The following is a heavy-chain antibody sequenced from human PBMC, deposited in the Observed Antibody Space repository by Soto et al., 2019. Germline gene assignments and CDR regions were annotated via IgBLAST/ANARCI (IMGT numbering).Heavy chain of an antibody. J-gene: IGHJ4*02. CDR2: ISGIVGST. Sequence: AGSLRLSCAASGFTFSRYAMSWVRQAPGKGMEWVSAISGIVGSTYYADSVKGRFTISRDNSKNTLYLQMNSVRAEETAVYYCAKDLEGGSYNGAYFHYWGQGTMVTV. CDR3: AKDLEGGSYNGAYFHY. CDR1: GFTFSRYA. V-gene: IGHV3-23*01. D-gene: IGHD1-26*01.